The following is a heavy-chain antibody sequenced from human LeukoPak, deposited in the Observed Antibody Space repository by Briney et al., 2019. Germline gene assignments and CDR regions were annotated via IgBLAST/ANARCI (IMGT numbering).Heavy chain of an antibody. D-gene: IGHD6-19*01. CDR3: ANGDPAVAGTGHFDY. CDR1: GFTFSSYS. Sequence: PGGSLRLSCTASGFTFSSYSMNWVRQAPGKGLVWVSSISSSSSYIYYADSVKGRFTISRDNAKNSLYLQMNSLRAEDTAVYYCANGDPAVAGTGHFDYWGQGTLVTVSS. V-gene: IGHV3-21*04. J-gene: IGHJ4*02. CDR2: ISSSSSYI.